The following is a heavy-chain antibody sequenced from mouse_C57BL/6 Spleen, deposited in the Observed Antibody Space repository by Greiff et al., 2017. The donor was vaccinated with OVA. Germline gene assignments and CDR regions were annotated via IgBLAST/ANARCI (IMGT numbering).Heavy chain of an antibody. CDR1: GYTFTSYW. Sequence: VQLQQSGAELVRPGSSVKLSCKASGYTFTSYWMDWVKQRPGQGLEWIGNIYPSDSETHYNQKFKDKATLTVDKSSSTAYMQLSSLTSEDSAVYYCASELTGTFFDYWGQGTTLTVSS. J-gene: IGHJ2*01. CDR2: IYPSDSET. D-gene: IGHD4-1*01. CDR3: ASELTGTFFDY. V-gene: IGHV1-61*01.